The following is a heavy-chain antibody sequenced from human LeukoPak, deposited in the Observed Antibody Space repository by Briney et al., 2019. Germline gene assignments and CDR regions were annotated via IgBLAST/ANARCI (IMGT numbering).Heavy chain of an antibody. Sequence: GSSVKVSCKASGGTFSSYAISWVRGAPGQGLEWMGGIIPIFGTANYAQKFQGRVTITADESTSTAYMEPSSLRSEDTAVYYCAKDPSGWAWAPRGGFDYWGQGTLVTVSS. CDR2: IIPIFGTA. V-gene: IGHV1-69*01. CDR1: GGTFSSYA. CDR3: AKDPSGWAWAPRGGFDY. D-gene: IGHD6-19*01. J-gene: IGHJ4*02.